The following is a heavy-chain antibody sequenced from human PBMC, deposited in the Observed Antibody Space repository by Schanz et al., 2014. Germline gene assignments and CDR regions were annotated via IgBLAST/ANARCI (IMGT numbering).Heavy chain of an antibody. Sequence: QVQLLQSGAEVKKPGASVKVSCKASGYTFINSDINWVRQAPGQGLEWMGWINPNSGETNYEQKFKGRVTLTSDTSISTAFMELSGLTSDDTATYFCARARYTGYDCSGYWGQGTLLIVSS. CDR3: ARARYTGYDCSGY. V-gene: IGHV1-2*02. CDR1: GYTFINSD. J-gene: IGHJ4*02. CDR2: INPNSGET. D-gene: IGHD5-12*01.